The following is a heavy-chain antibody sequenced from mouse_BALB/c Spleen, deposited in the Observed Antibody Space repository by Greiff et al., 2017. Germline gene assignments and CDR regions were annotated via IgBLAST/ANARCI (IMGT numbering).Heavy chain of an antibody. CDR2: IYPGDGDT. CDR3: ARDYYGSSPYYAMDY. V-gene: IGHV1-80*01. J-gene: IGHJ4*01. CDR1: GYAFSSYW. D-gene: IGHD1-1*01. Sequence: VQLVESGAELVRPGSSVKISCKASGYAFSSYWMNWVKQRPGQGLEWIGQIYPGDGDTNYNGKFKGKATLTADKSSSTAYMQLSSLTSEDSAVYFCARDYYGSSPYYAMDYWGQGTSVTVSS.